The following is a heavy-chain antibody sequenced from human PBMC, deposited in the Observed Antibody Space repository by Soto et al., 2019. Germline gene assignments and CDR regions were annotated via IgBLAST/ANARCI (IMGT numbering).Heavy chain of an antibody. CDR1: GFTFSRFG. V-gene: IGHV3-30*18. Sequence: QVQLVESGGGVVQPGRSLRVSCAASGFTFSRFGMDWVRQAPGKGLEWVALISYDGSNKYYADSVKGRFTISRDNFKNTLYLQMTSLRAEDTAVYYCAKDLVEYCASGCYRQYFQHWGQGTLVTISS. D-gene: IGHD2-21*02. CDR2: ISYDGSNK. CDR3: AKDLVEYCASGCYRQYFQH. J-gene: IGHJ1*01.